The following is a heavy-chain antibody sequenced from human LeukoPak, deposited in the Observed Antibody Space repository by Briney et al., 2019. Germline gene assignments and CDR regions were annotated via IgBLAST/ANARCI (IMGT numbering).Heavy chain of an antibody. V-gene: IGHV3-21*01. Sequence: GGSLRLSCAASGFTFSSYSMNWVRQAPGKGLEWVSSISSSSSYIYYADSVKGRFTISRDNAKNSLYLQMNSLRAEDTAVYYCARDHGFYDAFDIWGQGTMVTVSS. J-gene: IGHJ3*02. CDR2: ISSSSSYI. CDR1: GFTFSSYS. CDR3: ARDHGFYDAFDI.